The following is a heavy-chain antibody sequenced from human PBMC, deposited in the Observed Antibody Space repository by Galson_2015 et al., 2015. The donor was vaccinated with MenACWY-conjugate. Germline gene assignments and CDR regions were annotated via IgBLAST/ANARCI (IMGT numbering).Heavy chain of an antibody. Sequence: SLRLSCAASGFTFGNYWMTWVRQAPGKGLEWGANIKGDGSEIWYVDSVKGRFTVSRDNARYSLYLQMNALRAEDTAVYYCARENTHNYAYAIDYWGQGILVSVSS. V-gene: IGHV3-7*03. CDR2: IKGDGSEI. CDR1: GFTFGNYW. J-gene: IGHJ4*02. CDR3: ARENTHNYAYAIDY. D-gene: IGHD3-16*01.